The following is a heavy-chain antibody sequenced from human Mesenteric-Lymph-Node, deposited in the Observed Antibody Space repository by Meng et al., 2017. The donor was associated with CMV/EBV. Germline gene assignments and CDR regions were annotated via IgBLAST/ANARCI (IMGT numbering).Heavy chain of an antibody. Sequence: ASVKVSCKASGYTFTSYYMHWVRQAPGQGLEWMGIINPSGGSTSYAQKFQGRVTMTRDTSTSTVYMELSSLRSEDAAVYYCARDRGVVPAAMTDFDYWGQGTLVTVSS. CDR3: ARDRGVVPAAMTDFDY. D-gene: IGHD2-2*01. J-gene: IGHJ4*02. CDR2: INPSGGST. CDR1: GYTFTSYY. V-gene: IGHV1-46*01.